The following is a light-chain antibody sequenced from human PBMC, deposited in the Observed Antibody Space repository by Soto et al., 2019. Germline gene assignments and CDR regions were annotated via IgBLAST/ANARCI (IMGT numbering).Light chain of an antibody. CDR3: QQQDQGWT. J-gene: IGKJ1*01. Sequence: EMVMTQSPATLSVSLGERATLSCRASQSVSTKLVWYQQKPGQAPRLLIYGASTRATGIPARFSGSGSGTEFALTISGLQSEDFAGYCCQQQDQGWTFGQGTKVEIK. V-gene: IGKV3-15*01. CDR1: QSVSTK. CDR2: GAS.